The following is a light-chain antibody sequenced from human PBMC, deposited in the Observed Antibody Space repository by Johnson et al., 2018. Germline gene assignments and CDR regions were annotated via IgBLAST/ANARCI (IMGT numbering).Light chain of an antibody. CDR1: SSNIGNNY. CDR2: ENN. Sequence: QSVLTQPPSVSAAPGQKVTISCSGSSSNIGNNYVSWYQQLPGTAPKLLIYENNKRPSGIPDRFSGSKSGTSATLAITGLQPGDEADYYCGTWDSSLSAGNVFGTGTKLTVL. V-gene: IGLV1-51*02. CDR3: GTWDSSLSAGNV. J-gene: IGLJ1*01.